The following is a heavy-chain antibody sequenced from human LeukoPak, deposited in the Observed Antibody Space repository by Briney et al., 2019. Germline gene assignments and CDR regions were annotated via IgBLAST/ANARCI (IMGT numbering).Heavy chain of an antibody. J-gene: IGHJ5*02. CDR3: ARAHSIAAAGVWFDP. CDR1: GGSFSGYY. CDR2: IYTSGST. V-gene: IGHV4-59*10. D-gene: IGHD6-13*01. Sequence: SETLSLTCAVYGGSFSGYYWSWIRQPAGKGLEWIGRIYTSGSTNYNPSLKSRVTMSVDTSKNQFSLKLSSVTAADTAVYYCARAHSIAAAGVWFDPWGQGTLVTVSS.